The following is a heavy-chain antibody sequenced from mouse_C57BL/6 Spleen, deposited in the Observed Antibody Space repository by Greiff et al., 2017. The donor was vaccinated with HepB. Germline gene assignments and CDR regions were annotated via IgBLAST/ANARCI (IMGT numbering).Heavy chain of an antibody. CDR2: IWSGGST. D-gene: IGHD2-10*02. V-gene: IGHV2-2*01. Sequence: VKLMESGPGLVQPSQSLSITCTVSGFSLTSYGVHWVRQSPGKGLEWLGVIWSGGSTDYNAAFISRLSISKDNSKSQVFFKMNSLQADDTAIYYCARNGGYDYHAMDYWGQGTSVTVSS. CDR3: ARNGGYDYHAMDY. CDR1: GFSLTSYG. J-gene: IGHJ4*01.